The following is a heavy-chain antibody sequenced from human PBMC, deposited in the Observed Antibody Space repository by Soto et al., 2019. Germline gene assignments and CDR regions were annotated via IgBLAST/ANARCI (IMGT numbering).Heavy chain of an antibody. CDR1: VDSITTYY. V-gene: IGHV4-4*07. CDR2: IDTSGNT. Sequence: SETLSLICTVSVDSITTYYWSWIRQPAGKGLEWIGRIDTSGNTNYNPSLKSRVTMSVDTSKKQFSLKLTSVTAADTAVYYCARGATGYCSSTSCYGSGSWFDPWGQGTLVT. D-gene: IGHD2-2*01. CDR3: ARGATGYCSSTSCYGSGSWFDP. J-gene: IGHJ5*02.